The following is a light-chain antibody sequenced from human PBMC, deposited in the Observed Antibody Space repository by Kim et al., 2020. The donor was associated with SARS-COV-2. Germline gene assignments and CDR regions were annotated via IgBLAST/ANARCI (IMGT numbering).Light chain of an antibody. V-gene: IGKV1-39*01. CDR3: QQYYYSPLT. J-gene: IGKJ4*01. CDR2: AAS. CDR1: QRISNF. Sequence: DTQMTQSPSSLSASVGDRVTITCRASQRISNFLSWYQQKSGRAPKLLIYAASSLQSGVPSRFSGSGSGTDFTLTISSLQPEDFATYYCQQYYYSPLTLGGGTKVDIK.